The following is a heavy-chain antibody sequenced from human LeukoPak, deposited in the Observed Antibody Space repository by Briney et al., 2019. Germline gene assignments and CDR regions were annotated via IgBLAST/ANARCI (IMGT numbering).Heavy chain of an antibody. CDR3: ARDLIEAGY. Sequence: GRSLRLSCAASGFTFSSYGMHWVRQAPGKGLEWVAVIWYDGSNKYYADSVKGRFTISRDNAKNSLYLQMNSLRAEDTAVYYCARDLIEAGYWGQGTLVTVSS. D-gene: IGHD2-21*01. CDR1: GFTFSSYG. V-gene: IGHV3-33*01. CDR2: IWYDGSNK. J-gene: IGHJ4*02.